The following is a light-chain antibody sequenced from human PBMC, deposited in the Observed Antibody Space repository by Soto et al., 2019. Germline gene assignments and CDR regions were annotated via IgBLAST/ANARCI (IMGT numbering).Light chain of an antibody. CDR2: AAS. CDR3: QQYNSYST. V-gene: IGKV1-5*01. CDR1: QSISSW. J-gene: IGKJ1*01. Sequence: DIQMTQSPSTLSASVGDRVTITCRASQSISSWLAWYQQKPGKAPKLLIYAASSLESGVPSRFSGRGSGTEITLTISSLPPDDFAAYYCQQYNSYSTFGQGTKVEIK.